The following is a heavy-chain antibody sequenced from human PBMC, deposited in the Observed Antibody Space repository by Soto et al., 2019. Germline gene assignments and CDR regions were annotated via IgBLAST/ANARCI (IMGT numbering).Heavy chain of an antibody. CDR1: GFTFSNAW. D-gene: IGHD3-3*01. V-gene: IGHV3-15*01. CDR3: TTGVSSRDYYDFWSGSPRFDY. J-gene: IGHJ4*02. CDR2: IKSKTDGGTT. Sequence: PXGSLRLSCAAAGFTFSNAWMSWVRQAPGKGLDWVGRIKSKTDGGTTDYAAPVKGRFTISRDDSKNTLYLQMNSLKTEDTAVYYCTTGVSSRDYYDFWSGSPRFDYWGQGTLVTVSS.